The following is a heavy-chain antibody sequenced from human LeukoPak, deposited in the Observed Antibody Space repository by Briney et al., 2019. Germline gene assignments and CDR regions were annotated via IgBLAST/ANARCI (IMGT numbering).Heavy chain of an antibody. V-gene: IGHV3-23*01. CDR3: AKDYSDSRVADVFLEY. CDR1: GLTFSDYA. Sequence: GGSLSFSCAASGLTFSDYAMSWFRQAPGKGLEYVAGITSGFTPLYADFVKGRFTVSRDNSKSTFHLQMNSLRAEDTAVYFCAKDYSDSRVADVFLEYWGQGTLVTVSS. CDR2: ITSGFTP. J-gene: IGHJ4*02. D-gene: IGHD2-21*01.